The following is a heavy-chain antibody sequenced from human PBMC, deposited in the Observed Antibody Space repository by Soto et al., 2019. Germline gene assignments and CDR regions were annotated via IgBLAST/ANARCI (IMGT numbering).Heavy chain of an antibody. Sequence: QVQLVQSGAEVKKPGASVKVSCKASGYTFTSYGISWVRQAPGRGLEWMGWISAYNGNTNYAQKLQGRVTMTTDTSTSTAYMELRSLRSDDTAVYYCARDRGVVPAADPPPFDPWGQGTLVTVSS. CDR2: ISAYNGNT. D-gene: IGHD2-2*01. CDR3: ARDRGVVPAADPPPFDP. J-gene: IGHJ5*02. V-gene: IGHV1-18*01. CDR1: GYTFTSYG.